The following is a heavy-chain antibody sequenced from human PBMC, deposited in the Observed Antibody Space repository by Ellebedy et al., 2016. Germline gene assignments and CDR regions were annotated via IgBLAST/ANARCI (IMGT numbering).Heavy chain of an antibody. CDR3: ARNTQVATIKAQTVTTSYYFDY. CDR1: GGSISSYY. J-gene: IGHJ4*02. Sequence: SETLSLTCTVSGGSISSYYWSWIRQPPGKGLEWIGYIYYSGSTNYNPSLKSRVTISVDTSKNQFSLKLSSVTAADTAVYYCARNTQVATIKAQTVTTSYYFDYWGQGTLVTVSS. CDR2: IYYSGST. V-gene: IGHV4-59*12. D-gene: IGHD5-12*01.